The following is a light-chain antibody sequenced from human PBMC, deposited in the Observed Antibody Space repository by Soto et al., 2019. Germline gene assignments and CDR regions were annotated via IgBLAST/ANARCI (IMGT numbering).Light chain of an antibody. CDR3: QQYGSSPPHT. Sequence: IFLTHSPATLSVSPGERATLSWRARQSVSSSYLAWYQQKPAQAPPLLLYGASSRATGIPHRFSGSGSGTAFTLPISRLEPPDFAAYYCQQYGSSPPHTVGQGTKLE. CDR2: GAS. CDR1: QSVSSSY. J-gene: IGKJ5*01. V-gene: IGKV3-20*01.